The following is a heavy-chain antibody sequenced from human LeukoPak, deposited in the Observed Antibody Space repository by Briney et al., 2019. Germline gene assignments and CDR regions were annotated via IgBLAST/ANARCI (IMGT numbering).Heavy chain of an antibody. CDR2: ISYDGSNK. D-gene: IGHD3-22*01. Sequence: GGSLRLSCAASGLTFSSYGMHWVRQAPGKGLEWVAVISYDGSNKYYADSVKGRFTISRDNSKNTLYLQMNSLRAEDTAVYYCAKDPYDSSGYYFPGAFDIWGQGTMITVSS. CDR1: GLTFSSYG. V-gene: IGHV3-30*18. CDR3: AKDPYDSSGYYFPGAFDI. J-gene: IGHJ3*02.